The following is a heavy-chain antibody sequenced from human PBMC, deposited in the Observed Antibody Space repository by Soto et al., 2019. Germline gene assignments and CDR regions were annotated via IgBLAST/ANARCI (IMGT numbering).Heavy chain of an antibody. CDR3: ESRVAAQSGSSTPALDY. Sequence: QPGGSLRLSCAASGFTFSSYAMSWVRQAPGKGLEWVSAISGSGCSTYYADSVKGRFTISRDNSKNTLYLQMNSLRAEDTAVYYCESRVAAQSGSSTPALDYWGQGTLVTVSS. CDR2: ISGSGCST. V-gene: IGHV3-23*01. J-gene: IGHJ4*02. D-gene: IGHD1-26*01. CDR1: GFTFSSYA.